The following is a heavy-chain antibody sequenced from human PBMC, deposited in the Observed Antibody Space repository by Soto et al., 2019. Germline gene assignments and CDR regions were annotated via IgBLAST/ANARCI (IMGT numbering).Heavy chain of an antibody. J-gene: IGHJ5*02. D-gene: IGHD3-9*01. Sequence: ASVKVSCKASGYTFTRYYMHWVRQAPGQGLEGMGIINPSGGSTSYAQKFQGRVTMTRDTSTSTVYMELSSLRSEDTAVYYCARGTDYDILTGTPAANWFDPWGQGTLVTVSS. CDR1: GYTFTRYY. CDR2: INPSGGST. CDR3: ARGTDYDILTGTPAANWFDP. V-gene: IGHV1-46*03.